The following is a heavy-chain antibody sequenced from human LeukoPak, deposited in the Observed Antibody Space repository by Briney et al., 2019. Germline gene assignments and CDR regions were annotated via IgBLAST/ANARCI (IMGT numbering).Heavy chain of an antibody. Sequence: PGGSLRLSCAASGFTFSSYAMSWVRQAPGKGLEWVSAISGSGGSTYYADSVKGRFTISRDNSKNTLYLQMNSLRAEDTAVYYCAKTGAKLRYFDWTTSYYFDYWGQGTLVTVSS. J-gene: IGHJ4*02. CDR3: AKTGAKLRYFDWTTSYYFDY. CDR1: GFTFSSYA. V-gene: IGHV3-23*01. CDR2: ISGSGGST. D-gene: IGHD3-9*01.